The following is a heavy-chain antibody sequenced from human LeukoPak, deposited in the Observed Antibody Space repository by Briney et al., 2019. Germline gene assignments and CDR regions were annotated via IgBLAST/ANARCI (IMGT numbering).Heavy chain of an antibody. D-gene: IGHD3-10*01. V-gene: IGHV4-38-2*02. CDR3: ARGPRFGELLWHWFDP. J-gene: IGHJ5*02. CDR1: GYSISSGHY. Sequence: SETLSLTCTVSGYSISSGHYWGWIRQPPGEGLEWIGSMYHSGSTYYNPPLKSRVTISEDTSKNQFSLKLRSVTAADTAVYYCARGPRFGELLWHWFDPWGQGTLVTVSS. CDR2: MYHSGST.